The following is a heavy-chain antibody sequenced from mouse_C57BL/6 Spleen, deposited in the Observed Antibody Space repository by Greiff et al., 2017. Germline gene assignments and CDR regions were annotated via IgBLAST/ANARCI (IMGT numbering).Heavy chain of an antibody. Sequence: QVQLQQSGAELARPGASVKLSCKASGYTFTSYGISWVKQRTEQGLEWIGEIYPRSGNTYYNEKFKGKATLTADKSSSTAYMELRSLTSEDSAVYFCARLHSEVYFDYWGQGTTLTVSS. CDR1: GYTFTSYG. V-gene: IGHV1-81*01. D-gene: IGHD2-12*01. CDR2: IYPRSGNT. J-gene: IGHJ2*01. CDR3: ARLHSEVYFDY.